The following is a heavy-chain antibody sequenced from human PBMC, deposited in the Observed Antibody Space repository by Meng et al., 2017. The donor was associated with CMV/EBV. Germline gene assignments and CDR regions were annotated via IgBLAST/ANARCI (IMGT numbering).Heavy chain of an antibody. Sequence: ETLSLTCAASGFTSSGSAMHWVRQASGKGLEWVGRIRSKANSYATAYAASVKGRFTISRDDSKNTAYLQMNSLKTEDTAVYYCRAEAAAGTDIDYWGQGTLVTVSS. D-gene: IGHD6-13*01. CDR3: RAEAAAGTDIDY. CDR1: GFTSSGSA. CDR2: IRSKANSYAT. V-gene: IGHV3-73*01. J-gene: IGHJ4*02.